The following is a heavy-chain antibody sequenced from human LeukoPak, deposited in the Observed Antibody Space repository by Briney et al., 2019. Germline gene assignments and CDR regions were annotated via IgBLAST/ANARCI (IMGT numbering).Heavy chain of an antibody. CDR2: IKEDGSEK. D-gene: IGHD5-24*01. V-gene: IGHV3-7*01. CDR1: GFTVSSNY. CDR3: ARGWLQPDS. J-gene: IGHJ5*01. Sequence: GGSLRLSCAASGFTVSSNYMSWVRQGPGKGLEWVANIKEDGSEKYFADSVKGRFTISRDNAKNSLFLQMNSLRGEDTAVYYCARGWLQPDSWGQGTLVTVSS.